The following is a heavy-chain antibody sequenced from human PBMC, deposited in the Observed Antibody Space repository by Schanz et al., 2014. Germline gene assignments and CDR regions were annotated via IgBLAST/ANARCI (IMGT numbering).Heavy chain of an antibody. J-gene: IGHJ4*02. CDR3: ARDYAGFDC. V-gene: IGHV3-53*01. Sequence: EVQLVESGGGLIQPGGSLRLSCAVSGFTVNTNYMSWVRQAPGKGLEWISSMYINSGSTQYADSVKGRFIISRDNAKNSLYLQMNSLRAEDTAVYYCARDYAGFDCWGQGTLVTVAS. CDR2: MYINSGST. D-gene: IGHD3-16*01. CDR1: GFTVNTNY.